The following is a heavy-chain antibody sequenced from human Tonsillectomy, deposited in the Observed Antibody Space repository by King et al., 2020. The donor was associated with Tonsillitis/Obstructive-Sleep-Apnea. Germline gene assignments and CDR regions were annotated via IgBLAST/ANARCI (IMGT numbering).Heavy chain of an antibody. J-gene: IGHJ4*02. V-gene: IGHV3-30*04. Sequence: VQLVESGGGVVQPGRSLRLSCAASGFTFSSYAMHWVRQAPGKGLEWVAVISYDGSNKYYADSAKGRFTISRDNSKNTLYLQMNSLRAEDTAVYYCAREGGSGRYYFDYWGQGTLVTVSS. CDR3: AREGGSGRYYFDY. CDR1: GFTFSSYA. D-gene: IGHD3-10*01. CDR2: ISYDGSNK.